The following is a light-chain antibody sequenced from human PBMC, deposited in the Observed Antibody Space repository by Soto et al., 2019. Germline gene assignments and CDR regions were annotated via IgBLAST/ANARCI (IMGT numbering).Light chain of an antibody. CDR1: QGISSY. V-gene: IGKV1-9*01. CDR2: TAS. J-gene: IGKJ4*01. CDR3: QQLNRYPLT. Sequence: IQLTQSPSSLSASVGDRVTITCRASQGISSYLAWYQQTPGKAPKLLIYTASTLQSGVPSRFSGSGSGTDFTLTISSLQPEDFATYYCQQLNRYPLTFGGGTKVEIK.